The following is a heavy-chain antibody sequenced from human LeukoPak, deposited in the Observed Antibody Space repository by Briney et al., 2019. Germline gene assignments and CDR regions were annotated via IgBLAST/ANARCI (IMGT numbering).Heavy chain of an antibody. CDR1: GGSINSYY. Sequence: SETLSLTCTVSGGSINSYYWSWIRQPAGKGLEWIGRIYSSGSTNYNPSLKSRVSMSVDTSKNQFSLKLTSVTAADTAVYYCARGGKATVITMWGQGTLVTVSS. CDR3: ARGGKATVITM. D-gene: IGHD4-11*01. CDR2: IYSSGST. V-gene: IGHV4-4*07. J-gene: IGHJ4*02.